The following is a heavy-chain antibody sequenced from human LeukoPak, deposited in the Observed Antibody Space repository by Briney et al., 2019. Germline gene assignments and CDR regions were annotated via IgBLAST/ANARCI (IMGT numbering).Heavy chain of an antibody. J-gene: IGHJ4*02. Sequence: GASVKVSCKASGGTFSSYAISWVRQAPGQGLEWMGGIIPIFGTANYAQKFQGRVTITTDESTSTAYMELSSLRSEDTAVYYCARARVYDFWSGSVGPFDYWGQGTLVTVSS. V-gene: IGHV1-69*05. D-gene: IGHD3-3*01. CDR1: GGTFSSYA. CDR3: ARARVYDFWSGSVGPFDY. CDR2: IIPIFGTA.